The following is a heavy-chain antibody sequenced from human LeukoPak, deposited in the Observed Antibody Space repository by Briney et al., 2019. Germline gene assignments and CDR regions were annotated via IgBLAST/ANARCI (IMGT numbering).Heavy chain of an antibody. D-gene: IGHD3-22*01. J-gene: IGHJ4*02. CDR3: GYDSSGYYSDY. Sequence: GGSLRLYCAASGFTFSDYYMSWIRQAPGKGLEWVSYISSSGSTIYYADSVKGRFTISRDNAKNSLYLQMNSLRAEDTAVYYCGYDSSGYYSDYWGQGTLVTVSS. CDR1: GFTFSDYY. V-gene: IGHV3-11*04. CDR2: ISSSGSTI.